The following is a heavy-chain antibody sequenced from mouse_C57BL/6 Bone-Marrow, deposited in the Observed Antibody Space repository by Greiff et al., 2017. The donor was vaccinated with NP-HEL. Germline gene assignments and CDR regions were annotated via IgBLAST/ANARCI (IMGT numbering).Heavy chain of an antibody. V-gene: IGHV1-55*01. J-gene: IGHJ4*01. D-gene: IGHD2-12*01. CDR1: GYTFTSYW. CDR2: IYPGSGST. CDR3: ARTDSFYAMDY. Sequence: QVQLKQPGAELVKPGASVKMSCKASGYTFTSYWITWVKQGPGQGLEWIGDIYPGSGSTNYNEKFKSKATLTVDTSSSTAYMQLSSLTSEDSAVYYCARTDSFYAMDYWGQGTSVTVSS.